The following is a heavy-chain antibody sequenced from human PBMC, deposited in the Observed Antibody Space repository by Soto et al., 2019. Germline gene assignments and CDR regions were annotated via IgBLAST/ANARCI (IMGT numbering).Heavy chain of an antibody. V-gene: IGHV1-3*01. CDR1: GYTFTSYA. CDR3: ARASSSTSNYCSGGICLCFDP. Sequence: ASVKVSCKASGYTFTSYAMHWVRQAPGQRLEWMGWINAGNGNTKYSQKFQGRVTITRDTSASTAYMELSSLRSEDTAVYYCARASSSTSNYCSGGICLCFDPWGQGTLVTVSS. D-gene: IGHD2-15*01. CDR2: INAGNGNT. J-gene: IGHJ5*01.